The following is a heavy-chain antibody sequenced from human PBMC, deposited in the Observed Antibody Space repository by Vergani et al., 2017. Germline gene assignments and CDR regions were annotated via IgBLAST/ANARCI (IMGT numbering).Heavy chain of an antibody. J-gene: IGHJ4*02. Sequence: QVQLVESGGGVVQPGGSLRLSCAASGFTFNSYGMHWVRQAPGKGLEWVASIRSDESRRYYEDSMEGPFTISRDNSKNTLYLQMKSLRPEDTAVYYCAKEGGGYCSGGTCYPEYWGQGTLVIVSS. D-gene: IGHD2-15*01. V-gene: IGHV3-30*02. CDR2: IRSDESRR. CDR1: GFTFNSYG. CDR3: AKEGGGYCSGGTCYPEY.